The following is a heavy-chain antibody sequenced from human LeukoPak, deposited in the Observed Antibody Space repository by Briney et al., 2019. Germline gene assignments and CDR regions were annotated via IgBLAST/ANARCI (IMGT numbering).Heavy chain of an antibody. D-gene: IGHD4-17*01. CDR1: GFTFNIYA. Sequence: GGSLRLSCAPSGFTFNIYAMTWVRQAPGKGLEWVSAISGSGVRTHYADPVKGRFTISRDNSKNTLYLQMNSLRAEDTAVYYCSFGRIGTVTTPFDYWGQGNLVTVSS. V-gene: IGHV3-23*01. J-gene: IGHJ4*02. CDR3: SFGRIGTVTTPFDY. CDR2: ISGSGVRT.